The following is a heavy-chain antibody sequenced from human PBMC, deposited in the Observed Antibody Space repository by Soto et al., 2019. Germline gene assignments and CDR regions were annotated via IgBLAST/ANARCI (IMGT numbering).Heavy chain of an antibody. D-gene: IGHD6-19*01. CDR3: AREMDSGWQFDY. CDR1: GYTFTSYG. V-gene: IGHV1-18*01. Sequence: ASVKVSCKASGYTFTSYGISWVRQAPGQGLEWMGWISAYNGNTNYAQKLQGRVTMTTDTSTSTANMEMRSLRTNDTAVYYCAREMDSGWQFDYWGQGTLVTVSS. J-gene: IGHJ4*02. CDR2: ISAYNGNT.